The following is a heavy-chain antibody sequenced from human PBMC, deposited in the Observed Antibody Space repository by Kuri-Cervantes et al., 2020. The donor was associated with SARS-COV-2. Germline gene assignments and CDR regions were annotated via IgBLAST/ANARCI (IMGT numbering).Heavy chain of an antibody. CDR2: IIPFFGTP. Sequence: SVKVSCKASGGTFSTYGFTWVRQAPGQGLEWMGGIIPFFGTPNYAQKFEGRVTITADESTSTAYMELRSLRSDDTAVYYCAREQTITIFGVVNRNYMDVWGKGTTVTVSS. J-gene: IGHJ6*03. CDR3: AREQTITIFGVVNRNYMDV. CDR1: GGTFSTYG. D-gene: IGHD3-3*01. V-gene: IGHV1-69*13.